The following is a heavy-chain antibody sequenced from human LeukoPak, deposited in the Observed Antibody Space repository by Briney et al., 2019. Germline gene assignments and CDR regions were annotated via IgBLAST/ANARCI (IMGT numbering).Heavy chain of an antibody. CDR2: VSYIGST. CDR3: ARDPTTVTKGLDI. D-gene: IGHD4-17*01. V-gene: IGHV4-59*11. J-gene: IGHJ3*02. CDR1: GDSFSSHY. Sequence: NPSETLSLTCTVSGDSFSSHYWSWVRQPPGRGLEWIGYVSYIGSTNYNPSLKSRVTISVDTSKNQFSLKLSSVTAADTAVCYCARDPTTVTKGLDIWGQGTMVTVSS.